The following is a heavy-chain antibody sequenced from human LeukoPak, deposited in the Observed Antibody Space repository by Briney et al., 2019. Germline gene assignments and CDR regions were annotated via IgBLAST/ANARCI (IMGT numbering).Heavy chain of an antibody. CDR3: ARDPTMTGDRGIDY. J-gene: IGHJ4*02. Sequence: GGSLRLSCAASGFTFSTYSMNWVRQAPGKGLEWVSAISNSGYTYYADSLKGRVAISRDNAKSSLYLQMNSLRAEDTAVYYCARDPTMTGDRGIDYWGQGTPVTVSS. CDR1: GFTFSTYS. CDR2: ISNSGYT. D-gene: IGHD3-22*01. V-gene: IGHV3-21*01.